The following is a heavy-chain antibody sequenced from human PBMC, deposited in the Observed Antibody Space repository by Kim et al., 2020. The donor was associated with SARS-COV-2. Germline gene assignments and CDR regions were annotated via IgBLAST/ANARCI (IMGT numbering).Heavy chain of an antibody. Sequence: YYNPSLKSRVTISVDTSKNQFSLKLSSVTAADTAVYYCARDGYSYGYFDYWGQGTLVTVSS. J-gene: IGHJ4*02. V-gene: IGHV4-39*07. CDR3: ARDGYSYGYFDY. D-gene: IGHD5-18*01.